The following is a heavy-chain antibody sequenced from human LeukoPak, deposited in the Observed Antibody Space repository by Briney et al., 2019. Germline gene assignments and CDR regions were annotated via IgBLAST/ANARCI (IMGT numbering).Heavy chain of an antibody. V-gene: IGHV3-43*01. CDR1: GFTFDDYT. D-gene: IGHD6-19*01. CDR2: ISWDGGST. CDR3: ARDGTPLRGCFQH. J-gene: IGHJ1*01. Sequence: GGSLRLSCAASGFTFDDYTMHWVRQAPGKGLEWVSLISWDGGSTYYADSVKGRFTISRDNAKNSLYLQMNSLRAEDTAVYYCARDGTPLRGCFQHWGQGTLVTVSS.